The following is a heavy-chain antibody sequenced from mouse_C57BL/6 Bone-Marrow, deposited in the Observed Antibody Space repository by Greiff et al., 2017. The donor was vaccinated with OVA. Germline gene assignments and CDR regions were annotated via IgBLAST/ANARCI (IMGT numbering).Heavy chain of an antibody. D-gene: IGHD2-3*01. V-gene: IGHV5-6*01. CDR3: ARHNGYYIFDY. J-gene: IGHJ2*01. Sequence: EVKLVESGGDLVKPGGSLELSCAASGFTFSSYGMSWVRQTPDKRLEWVATISSGGSYTYYPDSVKGRFTISRDNAKNTLYLQMSSLKSEDTAMYYCARHNGYYIFDYWGQGTTLTVSS. CDR1: GFTFSSYG. CDR2: ISSGGSYT.